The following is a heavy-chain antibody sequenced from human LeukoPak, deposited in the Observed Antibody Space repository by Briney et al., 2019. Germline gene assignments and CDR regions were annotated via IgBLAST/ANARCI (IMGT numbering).Heavy chain of an antibody. D-gene: IGHD6-13*01. J-gene: IGHJ4*02. CDR2: ISSGGSYI. V-gene: IGHV3-21*01. CDR1: GFTFSTYI. CDR3: SNDGCSIRWCTGVVLVYY. Sequence: PGGSLRLSCAASGFTFSTYIMNWVRQAPGKGLEWVSSISSGGSYIYYAASVKGRFTISITNTKSSLNLKMNSLRAQDTAVKSCSNDGCSIRWCTGVVLVYYWGEGTLGTASS.